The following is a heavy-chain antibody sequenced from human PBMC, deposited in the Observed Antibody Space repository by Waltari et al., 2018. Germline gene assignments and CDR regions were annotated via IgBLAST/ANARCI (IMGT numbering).Heavy chain of an antibody. J-gene: IGHJ4*02. D-gene: IGHD2-2*01. CDR1: GFSFSSHA. CDR2: ISGDGGAT. Sequence: EVQLVESGGGLVQPGGSLRLSCAASGFSFSSHAMHWVRQAPGKGLEYVSAISGDGGATYYSNSVKGRFTISRDNSKNTLYLQMGSLRAEDMAMYYCARDLYCSSTACYAPFDYWGQGTLVTVSS. CDR3: ARDLYCSSTACYAPFDY. V-gene: IGHV3-64*01.